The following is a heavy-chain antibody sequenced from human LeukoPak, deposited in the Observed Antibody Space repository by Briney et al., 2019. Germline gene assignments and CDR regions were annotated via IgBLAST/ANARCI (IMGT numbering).Heavy chain of an antibody. V-gene: IGHV3-23*01. D-gene: IGHD6-13*01. CDR3: ARGPYKAAAGTFWFDP. Sequence: GGSLRLSCAASGFTFSSYAMSWVRQAPGKGLEWVSAISGSGGSTYYADSVKGRFTISRDNSKNTLYLQMGSLRVEDMAVYYCARGPYKAAAGTFWFDPWGQGTLVTVSS. CDR1: GFTFSSYA. CDR2: ISGSGGST. J-gene: IGHJ5*02.